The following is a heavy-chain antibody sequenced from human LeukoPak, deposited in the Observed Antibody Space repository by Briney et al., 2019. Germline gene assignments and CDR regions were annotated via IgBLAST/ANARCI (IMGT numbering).Heavy chain of an antibody. J-gene: IGHJ4*02. CDR1: GFTFSSYS. Sequence: GGSLRLSCAASGFTFSSYSMNWVRQAPGKGLEWVSAISGSGGSTYYADSVKGRFTISRDNSKNTLYLQMNSLRAEDTAVYYCAKTPGGYCGSTSCYQFDYWGQGTLVTVSS. CDR3: AKTPGGYCGSTSCYQFDY. CDR2: ISGSGGST. V-gene: IGHV3-23*01. D-gene: IGHD2-2*01.